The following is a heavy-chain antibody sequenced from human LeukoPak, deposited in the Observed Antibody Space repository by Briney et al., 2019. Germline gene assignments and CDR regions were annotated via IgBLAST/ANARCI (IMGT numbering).Heavy chain of an antibody. CDR3: AREGAYDILTGYFS. V-gene: IGHV1-2*02. CDR2: INPNSGGT. D-gene: IGHD3-9*01. CDR1: GYTFIGYY. J-gene: IGHJ4*02. Sequence: ASVKVSCKASGYTFIGYYMHWVRQAPGQGLEWMGWINPNSGGTNYAQKFQGRVTMTRDTSISTAYMELSRLRSDDTAVYYCAREGAYDILTGYFSWGQGTLVTVSS.